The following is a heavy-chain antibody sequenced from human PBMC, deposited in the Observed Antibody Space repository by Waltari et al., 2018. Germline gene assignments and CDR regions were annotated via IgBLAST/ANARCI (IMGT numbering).Heavy chain of an antibody. V-gene: IGHV4-4*07. CDR3: ATEIAVAGTWVLDY. CDR2: IYTRGST. Sequence: QVQLQESGPGLVKPSETLSLTCTVSVGSISSYYWSWIRQPAGKGLEWIGRIYTRGSTNYNPSLKSRVTMSVDTSKNQFSLKLSSVTAADTAVYYCATEIAVAGTWVLDYWGQGTLVTVSS. D-gene: IGHD6-19*01. CDR1: VGSISSYY. J-gene: IGHJ4*02.